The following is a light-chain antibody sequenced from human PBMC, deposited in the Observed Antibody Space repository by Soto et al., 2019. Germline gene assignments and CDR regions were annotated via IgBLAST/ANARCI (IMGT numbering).Light chain of an antibody. CDR2: EVT. CDR1: SSDVGGYNY. V-gene: IGLV2-8*01. J-gene: IGLJ2*01. CDR3: STWDDGLSGVL. Sequence: QSALTQPPSASGSPGQSVTISCTGTSSDVGGYNYVSWYQLHPGKAPKLIIYEVTKRPSGVPDRFSGSKSGSTASLTVSGLQAEDEADYYCSTWDDGLSGVLFGGGTKLTVL.